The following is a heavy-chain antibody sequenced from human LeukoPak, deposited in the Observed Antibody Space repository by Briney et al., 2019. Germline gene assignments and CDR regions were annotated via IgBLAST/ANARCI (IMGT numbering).Heavy chain of an antibody. CDR1: GGSISSGGYY. D-gene: IGHD3-3*01. J-gene: IGHJ6*02. CDR2: IYYSGST. Sequence: SQTLSLTCTVSGGSISSGGYYWSWIRQHPGKGLEWIGYIYYSGSTYYNPSLKSRVTISVDTSKNQFSLKLSSVTAADTAVYYCARDAMYDFWSGYSTVYYYGMDVWGQGTTVTVSS. V-gene: IGHV4-31*03. CDR3: ARDAMYDFWSGYSTVYYYGMDV.